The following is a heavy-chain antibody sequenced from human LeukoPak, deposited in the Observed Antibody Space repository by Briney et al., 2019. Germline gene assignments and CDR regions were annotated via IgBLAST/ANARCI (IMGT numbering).Heavy chain of an antibody. CDR3: ARLYEDSSGSYYYYYYMDV. CDR1: GFTFSSYE. CDR2: ISSSRSTI. V-gene: IGHV3-48*03. D-gene: IGHD6-19*01. J-gene: IGHJ6*03. Sequence: GGSLRLSCAASGFTFSSYEMNWVRQAPGKGLEWVSYISSSRSTIYYADSVKGRFTISRDNAKNSLYLQMNSLRAEDTAVYYCARLYEDSSGSYYYYYYMDVWGKGTTVTVSS.